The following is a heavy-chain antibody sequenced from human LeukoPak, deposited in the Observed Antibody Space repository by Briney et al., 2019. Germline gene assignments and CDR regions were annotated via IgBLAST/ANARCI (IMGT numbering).Heavy chain of an antibody. V-gene: IGHV1-2*02. CDR3: ARDGRNTYYYDSSGYYTGDWFDP. CDR2: INPNSGGT. D-gene: IGHD3-22*01. CDR1: GYTFTGYY. J-gene: IGHJ5*02. Sequence: ASVKVSCKASGYTFTGYYMHWVRQAPGQGLEWMGWINPNSGGTNYAQKFQGRVTMTRDTSISTAYMELSRLRPDDTAVYYCARDGRNTYYYDSSGYYTGDWFDPWGQGTLVTVSS.